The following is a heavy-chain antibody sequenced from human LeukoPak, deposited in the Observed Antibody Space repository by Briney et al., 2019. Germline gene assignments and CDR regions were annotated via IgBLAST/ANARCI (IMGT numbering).Heavy chain of an antibody. D-gene: IGHD3-10*01. V-gene: IGHV4-61*01. CDR3: ARSFGSGSYFFDY. J-gene: IGHJ4*02. Sequence: SYTLSLTCTVSGGFISSGSYYGSWIRQPPGKGLERIGYIYYSGSTNYNPSLKSPVTISVDTSRNQFSLKRSSVTAADTAVYYWARSFGSGSYFFDYWGQGTLVTVSS. CDR1: GGFISSGSYY. CDR2: IYYSGST.